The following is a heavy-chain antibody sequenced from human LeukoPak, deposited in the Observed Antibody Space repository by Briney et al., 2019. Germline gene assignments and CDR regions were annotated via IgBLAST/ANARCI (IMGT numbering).Heavy chain of an antibody. CDR2: IWYNGSNK. CDR1: GFTFDDYA. V-gene: IGHV3-33*08. J-gene: IGHJ4*02. D-gene: IGHD3-16*01. CDR3: AREEGGRIDY. Sequence: GGSLRLSCAASGFTFDDYAMHWVRQAPGKGLEWVAVIWYNGSNKYYADSVKGRFTISRDNSKNTLYLQMNSLRAEDTAVYYCAREEGGRIDYWGQGTLVTVSS.